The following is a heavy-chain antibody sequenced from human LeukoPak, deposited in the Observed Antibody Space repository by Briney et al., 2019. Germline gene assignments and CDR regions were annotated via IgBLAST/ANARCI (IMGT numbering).Heavy chain of an antibody. CDR1: GYSISTGYY. V-gene: IGHV4-38-2*01. Sequence: PSETLSLTCAVSGYSISTGYYWGWIRQPPGKGLEWIGIIYQSGSTFYNPSLRTRVTISVDTSKNQFSLNLSSVTAADTAVYYCARIFGSGNEYYFYYMDVWGKGTTVTVSS. D-gene: IGHD3-10*01. CDR2: IYQSGST. CDR3: ARIFGSGNEYYFYYMDV. J-gene: IGHJ6*03.